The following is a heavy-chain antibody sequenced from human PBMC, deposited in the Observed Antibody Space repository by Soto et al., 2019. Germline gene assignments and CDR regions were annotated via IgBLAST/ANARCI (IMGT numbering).Heavy chain of an antibody. J-gene: IGHJ4*02. Sequence: QVQFVQSGAEVKKPGASVKFSCKASGYTFTSYAMHWVRQAPGQRLEWMGWINAGNGNTKYSQKFQGRVTITRDTSASTAYMELNSLRSEDNAVFYCARSSGYYYVDYWGQGTLVTVSS. CDR2: INAGNGNT. D-gene: IGHD3-22*01. CDR3: ARSSGYYYVDY. CDR1: GYTFTSYA. V-gene: IGHV1-3*01.